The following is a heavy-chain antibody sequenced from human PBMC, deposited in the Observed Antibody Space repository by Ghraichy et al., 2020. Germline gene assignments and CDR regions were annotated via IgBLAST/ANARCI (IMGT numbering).Heavy chain of an antibody. J-gene: IGHJ4*02. CDR1: GGSISSYY. V-gene: IGHV4-59*01. Sequence: ETLSLTCTVSGGSISSYYWSWIRQPPGKGLEWIGYIYYSGSTNYNPSLKSRVTISVDTSKNQFSLKLSSVTAADTAVYYCARDPGFYDSSGYFDYWGQGTLVTVSS. CDR3: ARDPGFYDSSGYFDY. CDR2: IYYSGST. D-gene: IGHD3-22*01.